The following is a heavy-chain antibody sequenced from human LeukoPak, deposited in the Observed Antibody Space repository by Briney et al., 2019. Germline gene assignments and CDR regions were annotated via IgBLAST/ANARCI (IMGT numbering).Heavy chain of an antibody. CDR3: ARGYGSGSYYSY. CDR2: IYYSGST. Sequence: SETLSLTCTVSGGSISSSSYYWGWIRQPPGKGLEWIGSIYYSGSTYYNPSLKSRVTISVDTSKNQFSLKMSSVTAADTAVYYCARGYGSGSYYSYWGQGTLVTVSS. J-gene: IGHJ4*02. CDR1: GGSISSSSYY. V-gene: IGHV4-39*01. D-gene: IGHD3-10*01.